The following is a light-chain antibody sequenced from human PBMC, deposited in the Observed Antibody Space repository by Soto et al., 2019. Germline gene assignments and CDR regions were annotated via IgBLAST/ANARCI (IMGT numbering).Light chain of an antibody. CDR3: SSYTSSSTLA. V-gene: IGLV2-14*01. CDR2: EVS. J-gene: IGLJ2*01. Sequence: QSALTQPASVSGSPGQSITISCTGTSSDVGGYNYVSWYQQHPGKAPKLMIYEVSNRPSGVSNRFSGSKSGNTASLTISGLQVEDEADYYCSSYTSSSTLAFGGGTKVTVL. CDR1: SSDVGGYNY.